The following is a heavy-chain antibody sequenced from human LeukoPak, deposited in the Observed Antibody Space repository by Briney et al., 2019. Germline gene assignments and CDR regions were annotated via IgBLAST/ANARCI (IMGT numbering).Heavy chain of an antibody. D-gene: IGHD2-15*01. CDR3: ARGGGAYCSGGSCSPRYYYGMDV. CDR2: IYSGGRT. J-gene: IGHJ6*02. Sequence: GGSLRLSCAASGVTFSSNYMSWVRQAPGKGLEWVAVIYSGGRTYYADSVKGRFTISRDNSKNTLYLQMNSLRAEDTAVYYCARGGGAYCSGGSCSPRYYYGMDVWGQGTTVTVSS. V-gene: IGHV3-66*02. CDR1: GVTFSSNY.